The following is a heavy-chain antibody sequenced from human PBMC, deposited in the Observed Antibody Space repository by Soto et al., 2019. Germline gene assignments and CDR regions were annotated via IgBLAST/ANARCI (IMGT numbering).Heavy chain of an antibody. D-gene: IGHD2-2*01. CDR3: AKEEGGCSGTSCNRYYSYYMDV. J-gene: IGHJ6*03. V-gene: IGHV3-66*01. CDR2: MYRGGDT. Sequence: EVQLVESGGGLVQPGGSLRLSCAASGFTVSYNYMSWVRQAPGKGLEWVSVMYRGGDTFYADSVQGRFSVSRDSSKITLYLQMNSLRAEDTAVYYCAKEEGGCSGTSCNRYYSYYMDVWGKGTTVTVSS. CDR1: GFTVSYNY.